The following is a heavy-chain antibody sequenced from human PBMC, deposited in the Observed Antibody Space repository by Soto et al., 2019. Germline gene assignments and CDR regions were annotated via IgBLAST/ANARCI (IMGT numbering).Heavy chain of an antibody. J-gene: IGHJ4*02. D-gene: IGHD2-21*02. CDR3: AREDVVTGKTIFDY. Sequence: QVQLQESGPGLVKPSETLSLTCTVSGDSIGSYPWSWIRQSPGKGLEWIGYIHYSGRTYYNPSLKSRVTMSVDTSKNEFSLKLSSVTAADTALYYCAREDVVTGKTIFDYWGQGTLVTVSS. CDR2: IHYSGRT. CDR1: GDSIGSYP. V-gene: IGHV4-59*01.